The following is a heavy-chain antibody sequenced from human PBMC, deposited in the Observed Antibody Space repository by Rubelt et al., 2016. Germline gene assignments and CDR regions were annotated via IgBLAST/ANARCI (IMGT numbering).Heavy chain of an antibody. CDR3: ARGGGSGYDWGDAFDV. D-gene: IGHD5-12*01. Sequence: EVQLVESGGGLVKPGGSLRLSCAASEFTFNTYAMNWVRQAPGKGLEWVSSISTSGSYIYYADSMKGRITISRDNAKNSLYLQMNSLRAEETARYYCARGGGSGYDWGDAFDVWGQGTMVTVSS. CDR2: ISTSGSYI. CDR1: EFTFNTYA. V-gene: IGHV3-21*01. J-gene: IGHJ3*01.